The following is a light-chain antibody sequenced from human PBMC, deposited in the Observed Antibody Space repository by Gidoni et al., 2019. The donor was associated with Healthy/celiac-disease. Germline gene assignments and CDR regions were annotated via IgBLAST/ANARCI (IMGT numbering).Light chain of an antibody. CDR2: AAS. CDR3: QQSYSTLSIT. Sequence: IQMTQSPSSLSASVGDRVTITCRASQSISSYLNWYQQKPGKAPKLLIYAASSLQSGVPSTFSGSGSGTDFTLTISSLQPEDFATYYCQQSYSTLSITFGQGTRLEIK. CDR1: QSISSY. J-gene: IGKJ5*01. V-gene: IGKV1-39*01.